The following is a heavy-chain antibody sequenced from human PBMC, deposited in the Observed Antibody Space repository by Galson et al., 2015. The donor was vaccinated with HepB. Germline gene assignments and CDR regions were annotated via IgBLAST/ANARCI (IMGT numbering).Heavy chain of an antibody. Sequence: SVKVSCKASGYNFNNYGLSWIRQAPGPGPEWMGWFSGYDGSTNYAQKFQGRVTMTADASTGTAYLELRDLRSDDTAVYYCARDSRLELRLNNYFSYGMDVWGQGSAVTVSS. CDR3: ARDSRLELRLNNYFSYGMDV. V-gene: IGHV1-18*01. J-gene: IGHJ6*02. CDR1: GYNFNNYG. D-gene: IGHD1-1*01. CDR2: FSGYDGST.